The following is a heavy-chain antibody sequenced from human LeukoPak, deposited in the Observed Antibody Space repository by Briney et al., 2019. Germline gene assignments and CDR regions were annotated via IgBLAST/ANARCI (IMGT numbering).Heavy chain of an antibody. CDR3: ARDKMRIGGYSSSFTMGY. CDR1: GYTFTSYG. D-gene: IGHD6-13*01. CDR2: ISPYNGNT. J-gene: IGHJ4*02. V-gene: IGHV1-18*01. Sequence: ASVKVSCKASGYTFTSYGISWVRQAPGQGLEWMGWISPYNGNTNYAQKLQGRVTMTRDTSINTAYMELSRLRSDDTAVYYCARDKMRIGGYSSSFTMGYWGQGTLVTVSS.